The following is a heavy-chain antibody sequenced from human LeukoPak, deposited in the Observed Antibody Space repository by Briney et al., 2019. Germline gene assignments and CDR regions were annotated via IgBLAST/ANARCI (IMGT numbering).Heavy chain of an antibody. D-gene: IGHD3-22*01. CDR2: IKQDGSEK. V-gene: IGHV3-7*01. Sequence: GGSLRLYCAASGFTFSSYWMSWVRQAPGKGLEWVANIKQDGSEKYYVDSVKGRFTISRDNAKNSLYLQMNSLRAEDTAVYYCARIRDIVVVITTYFDYWGQGTLVTVSS. J-gene: IGHJ4*02. CDR1: GFTFSSYW. CDR3: ARIRDIVVVITTYFDY.